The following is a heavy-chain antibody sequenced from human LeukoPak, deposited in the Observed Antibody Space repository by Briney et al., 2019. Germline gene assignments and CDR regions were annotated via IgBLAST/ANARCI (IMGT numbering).Heavy chain of an antibody. CDR1: GGSIGRATYY. CDR3: ALPYFGAGVDAFDI. J-gene: IGHJ3*02. V-gene: IGHV4-39*07. Sequence: SETLSLTCSVSGGSIGRATYYRGWIRQPPGKGLEWIGTMYYSGNTDYNPSLKSRITISVDTSKNQFYLRLTSVTAADTALYYCALPYFGAGVDAFDIWGQGTRVAVSS. CDR2: MYYSGNT. D-gene: IGHD3-10*01.